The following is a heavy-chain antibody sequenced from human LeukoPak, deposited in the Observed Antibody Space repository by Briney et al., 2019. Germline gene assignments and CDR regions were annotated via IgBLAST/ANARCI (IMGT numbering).Heavy chain of an antibody. Sequence: SETLSLTCTVSGGSISSYYWSWIRQPPGKGLEWIGYMYYSGSTNYNPSTNYNPSLKSRVTISVDTSKNQFSLKLSSVTAADTAVYYCARHRRFGYYDRGFDPWGQGTLVTVSS. D-gene: IGHD3-22*01. J-gene: IGHJ5*02. CDR2: MYYSGST. V-gene: IGHV4-59*08. CDR1: GGSISSYY. CDR3: ARHRRFGYYDRGFDP.